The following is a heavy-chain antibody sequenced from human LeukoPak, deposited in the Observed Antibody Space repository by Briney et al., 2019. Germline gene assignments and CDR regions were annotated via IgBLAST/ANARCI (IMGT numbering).Heavy chain of an antibody. D-gene: IGHD6-6*01. CDR1: GGSISSYY. CDR2: IYYSGST. V-gene: IGHV4-59*08. CDR3: ASIIAARPVDY. J-gene: IGHJ4*02. Sequence: SETLSLTCTVSGGSISSYYWSWIRQPAGKGLEWIGYIYYSGSTNYNPSLKSRVTISVDTSKNQFSLKLSSVTAADTAVYYCASIIAARPVDYWGQGTLVTVSS.